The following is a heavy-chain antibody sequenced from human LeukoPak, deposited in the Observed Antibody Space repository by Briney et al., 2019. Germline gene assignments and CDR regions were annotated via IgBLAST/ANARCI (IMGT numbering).Heavy chain of an antibody. D-gene: IGHD3-10*01. CDR3: AREPPYGSGYGIDY. Sequence: ASVKVSCKASGYTFTGYYMHWVRQAPGQGLEWMGWINPNIGGTNYAQKFQGRVTMTRDTSISTAYMELSRLRSDDTAVYYCAREPPYGSGYGIDYWGQGTLVTVSS. CDR2: INPNIGGT. J-gene: IGHJ4*02. V-gene: IGHV1-2*02. CDR1: GYTFTGYY.